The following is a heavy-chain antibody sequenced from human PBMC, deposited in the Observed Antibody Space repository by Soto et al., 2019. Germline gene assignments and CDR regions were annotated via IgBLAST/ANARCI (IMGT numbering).Heavy chain of an antibody. J-gene: IGHJ5*02. CDR3: ARMYSSGSGWFHP. D-gene: IGHD6-19*01. Sequence: QIELQESGPGLVKPSQTLSLTCFVSGYFIGAGGYYWSWIRHHPGKGLEWIGSFYSSGSIIYNPSLRSRVSITGDMSTNQFSMSLTSVTAADTARYYCARMYSSGSGWFHPWGQGTLVTFSS. CDR2: FYSSGSI. V-gene: IGHV4-31*03. CDR1: GYFIGAGGYY.